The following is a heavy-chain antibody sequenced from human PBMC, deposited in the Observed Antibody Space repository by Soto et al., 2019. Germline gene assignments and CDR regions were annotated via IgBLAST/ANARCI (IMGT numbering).Heavy chain of an antibody. V-gene: IGHV1-69*13. CDR1: GGTFSSYA. CDR3: ARDQSGTYSGYDYNWFDP. CDR2: IIPIFGTA. Sequence: SVKVSCKASGGTFSSYAISWVRQAPGQGLEWMGGIIPIFGTANYAQKFQGRVTITADESTSTAYMELSSLRSEDTAVYYCARDQSGTYSGYDYNWFDPWGQGTLVTVSS. D-gene: IGHD5-12*01. J-gene: IGHJ5*02.